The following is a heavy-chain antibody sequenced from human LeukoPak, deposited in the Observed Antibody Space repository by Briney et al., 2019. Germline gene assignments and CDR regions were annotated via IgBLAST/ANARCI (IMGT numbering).Heavy chain of an antibody. Sequence: GESLKISCKGSGYSFTSYWIGWVRQMPGKGLEWMGIIYPGDSDTRYSPSFQGQVTISADKSISTAYLQWSSLKASDTAMHYCASGPPSSSWWNTFDYWGQGTLVTVSS. CDR1: GYSFTSYW. J-gene: IGHJ4*02. D-gene: IGHD6-13*01. CDR2: IYPGDSDT. CDR3: ASGPPSSSWWNTFDY. V-gene: IGHV5-51*01.